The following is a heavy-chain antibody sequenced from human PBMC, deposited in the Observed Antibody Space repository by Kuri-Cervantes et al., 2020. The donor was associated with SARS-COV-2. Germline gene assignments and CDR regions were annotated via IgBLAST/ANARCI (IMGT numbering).Heavy chain of an antibody. CDR3: ARSLTTTHSF. CDR1: GFTFSSYS. D-gene: IGHD4-11*01. Sequence: GESLKISCAASGFTFSSYSMNWVRQAPGKGLEWVSSISSSSSYIYYADSVKGRFTISRDNAKNSLYLQMNSLRAEDTAVYYCARSLTTTHSFWGQGTLVTVSS. V-gene: IGHV3-21*04. CDR2: ISSSSSYI. J-gene: IGHJ1*01.